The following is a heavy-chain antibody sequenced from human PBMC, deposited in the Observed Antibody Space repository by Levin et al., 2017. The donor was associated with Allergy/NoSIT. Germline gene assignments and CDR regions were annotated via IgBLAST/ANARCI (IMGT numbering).Heavy chain of an antibody. D-gene: IGHD3-16*01. V-gene: IGHV1-69*13. CDR3: AMCLGEFYYFDY. J-gene: IGHJ4*02. CDR2: IIPIFGTA. CDR1: GGTFSSYA. Sequence: RASVKVSCKASGGTFSSYAISWVRQAPGQGLEWMGGIIPIFGTANYAQKFQGRVTITADESTSTAYMELSSLRSEDTAVYYCAMCLGEFYYFDYWGQGTLVTVSS.